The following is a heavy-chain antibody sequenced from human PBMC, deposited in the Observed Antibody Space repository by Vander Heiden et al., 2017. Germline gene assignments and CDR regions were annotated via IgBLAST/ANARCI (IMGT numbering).Heavy chain of an antibody. V-gene: IGHV4-34*01. CDR3: ARGPGYCSGGSCYRYYYYGMDV. CDR2: INHSGST. Sequence: QVQLQQGGAGLLKPSENLSLTCAVYGGSFSGYYWTWIRQPPGKGLEWIGEINHSGSTNYNPSVKSRVTISVDTSKNQFSLKLSSVTAADTAVYYCARGPGYCSGGSCYRYYYYGMDVWGQGTTVTVSS. D-gene: IGHD2-15*01. J-gene: IGHJ6*02. CDR1: GGSFSGYY.